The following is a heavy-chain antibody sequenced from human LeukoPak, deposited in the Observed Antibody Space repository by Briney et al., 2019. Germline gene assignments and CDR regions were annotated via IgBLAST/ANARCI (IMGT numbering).Heavy chain of an antibody. V-gene: IGHV3-23*01. D-gene: IGHD2-15*01. CDR3: AKDDSDIVVVVAAFDI. Sequence: GGSLRLSCAASGFTFSSYAMSWVRQAPGKGLEWVSAISGSGGSTYYADSVKGRFTIPRDNSKNTLYLQMNSLRAEDTAVYYCAKDDSDIVVVVAAFDIWGQGTMVTVSS. CDR2: ISGSGGST. J-gene: IGHJ3*02. CDR1: GFTFSSYA.